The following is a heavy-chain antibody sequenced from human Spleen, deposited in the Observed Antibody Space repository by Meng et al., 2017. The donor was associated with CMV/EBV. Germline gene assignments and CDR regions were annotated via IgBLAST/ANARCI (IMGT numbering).Heavy chain of an antibody. J-gene: IGHJ5*02. Sequence: SVKVSCKASGYTFTSYDINWVRQATGQGLEWMGGIIPILGIANYAQKFQGRVTITTDESTSTAYMELSSLRSEDTAVYYCASYYYDSSGYYFPHNWFDPWGQGTLVTVSS. CDR1: GYTFTSYD. CDR3: ASYYYDSSGYYFPHNWFDP. V-gene: IGHV1-69*10. D-gene: IGHD3-22*01. CDR2: IIPILGIA.